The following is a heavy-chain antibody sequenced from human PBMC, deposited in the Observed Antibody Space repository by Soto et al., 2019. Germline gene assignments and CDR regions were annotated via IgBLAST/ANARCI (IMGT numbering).Heavy chain of an antibody. J-gene: IGHJ4*02. Sequence: EVQLLESGGGLVQPGGSLRLSCAASGFTFSSYTMSWVRQGPGKGLEWVSGISSSGGSTVYADSVKGRFTISRDNFKTPLYLQMNSLRAEDTAVYYCAKGGGDYWGQGTPVTVSS. V-gene: IGHV3-23*01. CDR1: GFTFSSYT. CDR3: AKGGGDY. D-gene: IGHD3-10*01. CDR2: ISSSGGST.